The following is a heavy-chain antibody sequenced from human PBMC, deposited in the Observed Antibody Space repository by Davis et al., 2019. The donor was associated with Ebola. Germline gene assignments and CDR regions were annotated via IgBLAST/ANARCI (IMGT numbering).Heavy chain of an antibody. V-gene: IGHV3-21*01. CDR2: ISSSSSYI. CDR3: ARASGSYYFDY. CDR1: GFTFSSYS. D-gene: IGHD1-26*01. J-gene: IGHJ4*02. Sequence: GGSLRLSCAASGFTFSSYSMNWVRQAPGKGLEWVSSISSSSSYIYYADAVKGRFTISRDNAKNSLYLQMNSLRAEDTAVYYCARASGSYYFDYWGQGTLDTVSS.